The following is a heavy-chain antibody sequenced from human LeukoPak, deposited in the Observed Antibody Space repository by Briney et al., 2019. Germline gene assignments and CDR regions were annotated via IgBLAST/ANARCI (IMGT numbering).Heavy chain of an antibody. Sequence: ASVKVSCKASGYTFTSYYMNWVRQAPGQGLEWMGIINPSGGSTSYAQKFQGRVTMTRDMSTSTVYMELSSLRSEDTAVYYCAGEAGTYFDYWGQGTLVTVSS. D-gene: IGHD6-19*01. CDR3: AGEAGTYFDY. V-gene: IGHV1-46*01. CDR2: INPSGGST. J-gene: IGHJ4*02. CDR1: GYTFTSYY.